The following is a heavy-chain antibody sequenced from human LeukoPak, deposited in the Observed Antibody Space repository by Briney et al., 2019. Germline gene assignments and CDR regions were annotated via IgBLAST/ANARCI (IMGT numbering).Heavy chain of an antibody. CDR3: AREPSGGSPKDSY. J-gene: IGHJ4*02. Sequence: GASVKVSCKASGGTFSSYAISWVRQAPGQGLEWMGGIIPIFGTANYAQKFQGRVTITADESTSTAYMELSSLRSEDTAVYYCAREPSGGSPKDSYWGQGTLVTVSS. CDR2: IIPIFGTA. V-gene: IGHV1-69*01. D-gene: IGHD2-15*01. CDR1: GGTFSSYA.